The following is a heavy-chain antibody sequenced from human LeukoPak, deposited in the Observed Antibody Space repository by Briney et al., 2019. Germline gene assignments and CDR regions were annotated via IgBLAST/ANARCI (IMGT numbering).Heavy chain of an antibody. D-gene: IGHD5-24*01. Sequence: GRSLRLSCAGSGFTFSSYAMHWVRQAPGKGLEWVAVISYDGSNKYYADSVKGRFTISRDNSKNTLYLQMNSLRAEDTAVYYCARDGVMATTSRYYYYYMDVWGKGTTVTVSS. CDR2: ISYDGSNK. CDR3: ARDGVMATTSRYYYYYMDV. J-gene: IGHJ6*03. V-gene: IGHV3-30*04. CDR1: GFTFSSYA.